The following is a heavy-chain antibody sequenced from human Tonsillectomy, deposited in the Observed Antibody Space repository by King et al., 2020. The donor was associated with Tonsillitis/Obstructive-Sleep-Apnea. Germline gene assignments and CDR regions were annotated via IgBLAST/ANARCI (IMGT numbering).Heavy chain of an antibody. CDR3: ARGENYGGTYYF. CDR2: ISYDDGNYK. J-gene: IGHJ4*02. CDR1: GFSFSAYS. V-gene: IGHV3-30*04. Sequence: VQLVESGGGVVQPGRSLRLSCAASGFSFSAYSMHWVRQAPGRGLEWVALISYDDGNYKYYADSVKGRFTISRDNSKKTLFLQINSLRPEDTAVYYCARGENYGGTYYFWGQGTLVTVSS. D-gene: IGHD4-23*01.